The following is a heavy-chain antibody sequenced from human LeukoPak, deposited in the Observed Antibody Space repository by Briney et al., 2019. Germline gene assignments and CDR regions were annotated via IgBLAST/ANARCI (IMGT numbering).Heavy chain of an antibody. Sequence: GGSLRLSCAASGFTFGTYAMSWVRQAPGKGLDWVSGISGSGVGTYYADSVKGRFTISRDNSKNTLYLQMNSLRAEDTAVYYCAKDLKREGSGSYLDYWGQGTLVTVSS. CDR2: ISGSGVGT. CDR1: GFTFGTYA. CDR3: AKDLKREGSGSYLDY. V-gene: IGHV3-23*01. J-gene: IGHJ4*02. D-gene: IGHD3-10*01.